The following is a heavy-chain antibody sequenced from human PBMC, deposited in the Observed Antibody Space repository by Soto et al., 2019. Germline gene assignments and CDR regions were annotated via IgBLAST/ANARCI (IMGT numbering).Heavy chain of an antibody. V-gene: IGHV3-30-3*01. J-gene: IGHJ6*02. CDR2: ISYDGSNN. CDR3: ARASNHVYSSSWYPYYYYGMDV. CDR1: GFTLRRFV. Sequence: PGGFLRLHCPASGFTLRRFVMRWVRQAPGKGLGGVGVISYDGSNNYYADSVKGRFTISRDNSKNTLYLQMNTLRAEDTAVYYCARASNHVYSSSWYPYYYYGMDVWGQGTTVTVSS. D-gene: IGHD6-13*01.